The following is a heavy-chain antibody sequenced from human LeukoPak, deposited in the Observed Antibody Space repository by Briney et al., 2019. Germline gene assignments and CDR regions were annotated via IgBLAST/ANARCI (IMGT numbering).Heavy chain of an antibody. CDR3: ARDGTKYYYDSSGCYDP. CDR1: GFTFSSYG. J-gene: IGHJ3*01. V-gene: IGHV3-20*04. D-gene: IGHD3-22*01. Sequence: GGSLRLSCAASGFTFSSYGMHWVRQAPGKGLEWVSGINWNGGSTGYADSVKGRFTISRDNAKNSLYLQMNSLRAEDTALYYCARDGTKYYYDSSGCYDPWGQGTMVTVSS. CDR2: INWNGGST.